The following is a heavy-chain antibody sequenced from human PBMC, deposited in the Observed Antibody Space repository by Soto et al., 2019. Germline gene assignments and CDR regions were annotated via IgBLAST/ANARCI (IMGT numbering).Heavy chain of an antibody. V-gene: IGHV3-23*01. Sequence: EVQLLESGGGLVQPGGSLRLSCAASGFTFSSYAMSWVRQAPGKGLEWVSAISGSGGSTYYADSVKGRFTISRDNSTNPLYLQMNSLRAEDTAVYYCATTAGTYYYYGMYVWGQGTTVTVSS. CDR2: ISGSGGST. CDR1: GFTFSSYA. J-gene: IGHJ6*02. D-gene: IGHD6-13*01. CDR3: ATTAGTYYYYGMYV.